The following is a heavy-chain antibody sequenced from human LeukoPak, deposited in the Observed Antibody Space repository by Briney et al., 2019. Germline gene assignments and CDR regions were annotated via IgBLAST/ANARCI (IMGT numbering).Heavy chain of an antibody. V-gene: IGHV3-64*01. CDR1: GFTFSSYA. Sequence: GGSLRLSCAASGFTFSSYAMHWVRQAPGKGLEYVSAISSNGGSTYYANSVKGRFTISRDNSKNTLYLQMGSLRAEDMAVYYCARDVPGAAVTGGAFDIWGQGTMVTVSS. CDR3: ARDVPGAAVTGGAFDI. J-gene: IGHJ3*02. CDR2: ISSNGGST. D-gene: IGHD6-19*01.